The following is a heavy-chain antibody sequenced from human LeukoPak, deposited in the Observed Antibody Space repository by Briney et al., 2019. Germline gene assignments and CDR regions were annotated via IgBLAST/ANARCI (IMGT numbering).Heavy chain of an antibody. Sequence: GGSLRLSCAASGFIVNTNYMNWVRQAPGKGLEWVSAISGSGGSTYYADSVKGRFTISRDNSKNTLYLQMNSLRAEDTAVYYCAKRGYYDSSGYLEFDYWGQGTLVTVSS. D-gene: IGHD3-22*01. J-gene: IGHJ4*02. V-gene: IGHV3-23*01. CDR3: AKRGYYDSSGYLEFDY. CDR1: GFIVNTNY. CDR2: ISGSGGST.